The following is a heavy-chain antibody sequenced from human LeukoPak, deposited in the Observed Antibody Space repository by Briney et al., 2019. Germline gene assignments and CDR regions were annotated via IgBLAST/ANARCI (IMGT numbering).Heavy chain of an antibody. D-gene: IGHD3-9*01. J-gene: IGHJ6*03. CDR1: GFNVSSNY. V-gene: IGHV3-53*01. Sequence: GGSLRLSCAASGFNVSSNYMSWVRQAPGKGLEWVSVIYSGGSTNYADSVKGRFTISRGNSKNTLYLQMNSLRAEDTAVYYCARDRGGYDILPPQNYMDVWGKGTTVTVSS. CDR3: ARDRGGYDILPPQNYMDV. CDR2: IYSGGST.